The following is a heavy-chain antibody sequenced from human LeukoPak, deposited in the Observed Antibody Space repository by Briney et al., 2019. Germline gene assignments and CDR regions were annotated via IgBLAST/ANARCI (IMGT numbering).Heavy chain of an antibody. D-gene: IGHD1-26*01. Sequence: ASVKVSCKASGGTFSSYAISWVRQAPGHGLEWMGGIIPIFGTANYAQKFQGRVTITADESTSTAYMELSSLRSEDTAVSYCAGIVGATTEVDYWGQGTLVTVSS. CDR2: IIPIFGTA. J-gene: IGHJ4*02. V-gene: IGHV1-69*01. CDR3: AGIVGATTEVDY. CDR1: GGTFSSYA.